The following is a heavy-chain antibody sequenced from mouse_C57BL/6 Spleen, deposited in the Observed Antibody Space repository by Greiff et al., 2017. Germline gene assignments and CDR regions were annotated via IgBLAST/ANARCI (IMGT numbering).Heavy chain of an antibody. V-gene: IGHV1-59*01. Sequence: VQLQQPGAELVRPGTSVKLSCKASGYTFTSYWMHWVKQRPGQGLEWIGVIDPSDSYTNYNQKFKGKATLTVDTSSSTAYMQLSSLASEDSAVYYCARGDSNMDYWGQGTSVTVSS. D-gene: IGHD2-5*01. J-gene: IGHJ4*01. CDR2: IDPSDSYT. CDR1: GYTFTSYW. CDR3: ARGDSNMDY.